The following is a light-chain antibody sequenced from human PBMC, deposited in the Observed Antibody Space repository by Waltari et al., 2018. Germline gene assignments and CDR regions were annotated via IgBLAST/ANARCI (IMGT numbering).Light chain of an antibody. CDR2: WAS. J-gene: IGKJ5*01. Sequence: DIQMTQSPSTLSASVGDRVTITCRASQSISSWLAWYQQKPGQPPKLLISWASTRESGVPDRFSGSGSETDFTLTISTLQPEDVAVYYCQQYYSPPLTFGQGTRLEI. CDR1: QSISSW. V-gene: IGKV1-5*03. CDR3: QQYYSPPLT.